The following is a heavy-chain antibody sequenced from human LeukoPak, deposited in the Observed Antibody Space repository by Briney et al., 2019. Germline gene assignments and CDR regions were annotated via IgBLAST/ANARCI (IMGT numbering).Heavy chain of an antibody. CDR1: GYIFTSYG. J-gene: IGHJ4*02. CDR3: ARGIQLWRLHDY. V-gene: IGHV1-18*01. D-gene: IGHD5-18*01. Sequence: GASVKVSCKASGYIFTSYGSSWVRQAPGKGREGVGRISAYNGNTNYAQKLQGRVTMTTDTSTSSAYMELRSLRSDDTALYYCARGIQLWRLHDYWGQGTLVTVSS. CDR2: ISAYNGNT.